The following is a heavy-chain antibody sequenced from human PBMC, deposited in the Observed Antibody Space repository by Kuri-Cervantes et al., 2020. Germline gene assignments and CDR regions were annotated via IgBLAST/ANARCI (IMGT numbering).Heavy chain of an antibody. CDR1: GYTFTSYY. D-gene: IGHD3-16*02. J-gene: IGHJ4*02. Sequence: ASVKVSCKASGYTFTSYYMHWVRQAPGQGLEWMGIINPSGGSTSYAQKFQERVTITRDMSTSTAYMELSSLRSEDTAVYYCAADRRSYDYVWGSYRVNFDYWGQGTLVTVSS. CDR3: AADRRSYDYVWGSYRVNFDY. CDR2: INPSGGST. V-gene: IGHV1-46*01.